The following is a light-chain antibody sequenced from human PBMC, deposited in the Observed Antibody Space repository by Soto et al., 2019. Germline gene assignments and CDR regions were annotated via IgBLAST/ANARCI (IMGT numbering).Light chain of an antibody. CDR3: QAYDYSLTASV. J-gene: IGLJ3*02. Sequence: QSVLTQPPSVSGAPGQRVTISCTGNSSNLGAGYDVHWYQQLPGAVPKLVIFGNRHRPSGVPERFSGSKSGTSASLAITGLQAEDDADYYCQAYDYSLTASVFGGGTKLTVL. CDR1: SSNLGAGYD. V-gene: IGLV1-40*01. CDR2: GNR.